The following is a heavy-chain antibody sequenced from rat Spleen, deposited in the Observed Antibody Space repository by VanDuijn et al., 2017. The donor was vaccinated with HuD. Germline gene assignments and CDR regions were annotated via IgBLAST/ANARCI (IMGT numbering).Heavy chain of an antibody. CDR3: ATLTGR. CDR1: GFTFDDYE. D-gene: IGHD5-1*01. V-gene: IGHV5-7*01. CDR2: ISLGGSHT. Sequence: EVQLVGSGGGLVQPGRSLKLSCAASGFTFDDYEMAWVRQAPKNGLEWVASISLGGSHTYYRDYVKGRFTISRDNAKSTLYLQMDSLRSEDTATCYCATLTGRWGQGVMVTVSS. J-gene: IGHJ2*01.